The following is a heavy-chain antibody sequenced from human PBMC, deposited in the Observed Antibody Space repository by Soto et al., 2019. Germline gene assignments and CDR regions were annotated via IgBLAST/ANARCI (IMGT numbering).Heavy chain of an antibody. D-gene: IGHD1-26*01. Sequence: QVQLQESGPGLVKPSQTLSLTCTVSGGSISSGSYHWSWIRQHPGKGLEWIGNIYYSGSSYYNPSLKSRATISLDTSKDQFSLRLGSVTAADTAVYYCARVEGSSYYFRHDCWGRGTLVTVSS. CDR2: IYYSGSS. V-gene: IGHV4-31*03. J-gene: IGHJ4*02. CDR3: ARVEGSSYYFRHDC. CDR1: GGSISSGSYH.